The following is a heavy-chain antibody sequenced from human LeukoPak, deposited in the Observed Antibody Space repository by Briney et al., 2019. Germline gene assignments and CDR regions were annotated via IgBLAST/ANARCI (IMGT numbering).Heavy chain of an antibody. CDR3: ARGDCSSTSCYGFDP. CDR2: INPNSGGT. CDR1: GYTFTGYY. J-gene: IGHJ5*02. D-gene: IGHD2-2*01. Sequence: ASVKVSCKAPGYTFTGYYMHWVRQAPGQGLEWMGWINPNSGGTNYAQKFQGRVTMTRDTSISTAYMELSRLRSDDTAVYYCARGDCSSTSCYGFDPWGQGTLVTDSS. V-gene: IGHV1-2*02.